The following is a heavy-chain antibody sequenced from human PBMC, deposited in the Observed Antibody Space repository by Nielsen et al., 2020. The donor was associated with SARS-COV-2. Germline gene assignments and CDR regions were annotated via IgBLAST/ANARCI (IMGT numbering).Heavy chain of an antibody. CDR1: GFTFSSTY. J-gene: IGHJ4*02. Sequence: GESLKISCSASGFTFSSTYMDWVRQAPGQGLVWVSRINPSGSGTAYADSVKGRFTISRDNSKNTLYLQMNSLRAEDTAVYYCAKDGSISGWPDEFDYWGQGTLVTVSS. CDR3: AKDGSISGWPDEFDY. CDR2: INPSGSGT. V-gene: IGHV3-74*01. D-gene: IGHD6-19*01.